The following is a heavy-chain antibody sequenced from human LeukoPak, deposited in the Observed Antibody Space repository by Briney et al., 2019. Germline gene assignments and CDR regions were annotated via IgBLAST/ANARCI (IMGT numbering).Heavy chain of an antibody. CDR2: ISWNSGSI. CDR1: GYTFDDYA. V-gene: IGHV3-9*01. J-gene: IGHJ4*02. Sequence: GGSLRLSCEASGYTFDDYAMHWVRQAPGKGLEGVSAISWNSGSIVYADSVKGRFTISRDNGKNSLYLQMNSLRTEDTALYYCAKGHTYGLGESYLDFWGQGTLVSVSS. D-gene: IGHD5-18*01. CDR3: AKGHTYGLGESYLDF.